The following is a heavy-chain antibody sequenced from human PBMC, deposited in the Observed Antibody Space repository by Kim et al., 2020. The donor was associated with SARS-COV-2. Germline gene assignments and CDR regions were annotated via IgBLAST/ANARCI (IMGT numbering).Heavy chain of an antibody. Sequence: YVDSVKGRFTISRDNAKNSLYLQMNSLRAEDTAVYYCARDLSSWTGYFDYWGQGTLVTVSS. D-gene: IGHD6-13*01. J-gene: IGHJ4*02. CDR3: ARDLSSWTGYFDY. V-gene: IGHV3-7*03.